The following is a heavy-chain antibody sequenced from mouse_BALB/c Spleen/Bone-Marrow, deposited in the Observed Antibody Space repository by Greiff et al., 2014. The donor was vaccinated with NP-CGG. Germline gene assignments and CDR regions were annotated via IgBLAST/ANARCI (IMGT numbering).Heavy chain of an antibody. D-gene: IGHD4-1*01. CDR2: IHPGNNDA. CDR3: ARNWDWVFAY. V-gene: IGHV1-5*01. Sequence: VQLQQPGTVLARPGASLRMSCKASGYTLTNYWINWIKQRPGQGLEWIGAIHPGNNDAKYTQKFKAKAKLTAVTSTSTADMELSSLTNEDSAVYYCARNWDWVFAYWGQGTLVTVSA. CDR1: GYTLTNYW. J-gene: IGHJ3*01.